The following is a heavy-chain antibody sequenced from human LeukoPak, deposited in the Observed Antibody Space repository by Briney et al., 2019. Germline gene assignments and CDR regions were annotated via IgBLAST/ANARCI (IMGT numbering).Heavy chain of an antibody. Sequence: SVKVSCKASGGTFSSYAISWVRQAPGQGLEWMGGIIPIFGTANYAQKFQGRVTMTRNTSISTAYMELSSLRSEDTAVYYCARGWRNAFDIWGQGTMVTVSS. V-gene: IGHV1-69*05. J-gene: IGHJ3*02. CDR2: IIPIFGTA. CDR1: GGTFSSYA. D-gene: IGHD6-13*01. CDR3: ARGWRNAFDI.